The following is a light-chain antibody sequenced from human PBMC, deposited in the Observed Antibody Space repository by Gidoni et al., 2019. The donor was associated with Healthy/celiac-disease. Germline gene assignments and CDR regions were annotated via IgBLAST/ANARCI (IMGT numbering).Light chain of an antibody. V-gene: IGKV4-1*01. CDR2: WAS. CDR3: QQYYSTPCS. J-gene: IGKJ2*04. Sequence: DIVMTQSPDSLAASLGERATINCKSSQSVLYSSNHKNYLAWYQQKPGQPPKLLIYWASTRESGVPDRFSGSGSGTDFTLTISSLQAEDVAVYYCQQYYSTPCSFGQGTKLEIK. CDR1: QSVLYSSNHKNY.